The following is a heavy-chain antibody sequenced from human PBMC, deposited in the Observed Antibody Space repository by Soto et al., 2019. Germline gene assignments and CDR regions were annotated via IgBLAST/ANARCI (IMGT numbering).Heavy chain of an antibody. CDR2: ITTDKGKT. J-gene: IGHJ4*02. Sequence: QVQLVQSGPEVKKPGASVKVSCKTSGYTFTSYGISWVRQAPGQGLEWMGWITTDKGKTTYAQKFQGRVTMTTDTPTSTAYMELRSLRSDDPAVYYCATRSPAFDYWGQGTLVTVSS. V-gene: IGHV1-18*01. CDR3: ATRSPAFDY. CDR1: GYTFTSYG.